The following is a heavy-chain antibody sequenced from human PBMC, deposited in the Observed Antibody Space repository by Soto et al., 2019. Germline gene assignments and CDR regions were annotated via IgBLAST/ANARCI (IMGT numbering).Heavy chain of an antibody. CDR1: GFTFSGSA. CDR2: MRSKGNNYAT. CDR3: GSSSSGWYLDY. Sequence: EVQLVESGGGMVQPGGSLKLSCTASGFTFSGSAVLWVRQASGKGLEWLGRMRSKGNNYATAYAASVKGRIIISRDDSKNMAYRQMDSLKPEDTAVYYCGSSSSGWYLDYWGQGTLVTVSS. V-gene: IGHV3-73*01. J-gene: IGHJ4*02. D-gene: IGHD6-19*01.